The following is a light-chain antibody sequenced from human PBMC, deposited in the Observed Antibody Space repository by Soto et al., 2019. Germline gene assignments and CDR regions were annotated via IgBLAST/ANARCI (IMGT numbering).Light chain of an antibody. CDR2: DAS. Sequence: EIVLRQSPATLSLSPGERATLSFRASQSVSGKLAWYQQKPGQAPRILIYDASTRDTGIPARFSGSGSGTEFTLTISRLQSEDFEVYYCQQSNNWPWTFGQGTKVDIK. J-gene: IGKJ1*01. CDR1: QSVSGK. CDR3: QQSNNWPWT. V-gene: IGKV3-15*01.